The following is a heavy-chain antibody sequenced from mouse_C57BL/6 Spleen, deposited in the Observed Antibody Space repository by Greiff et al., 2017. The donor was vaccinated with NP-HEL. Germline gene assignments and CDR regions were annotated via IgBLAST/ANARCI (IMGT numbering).Heavy chain of an antibody. CDR2: INPSNGGT. D-gene: IGHD3-2*02. V-gene: IGHV1-53*01. CDR1: GYTFTSYW. CDR3: ARGGRSGYWYFDV. Sequence: VQLQQPGTELVKPGASVKLSCKASGYTFTSYWMHWVKQRPGQGLEWIGNINPSNGGTNYNEKFKSKATLTVDKSSSTAYMQLSSLTSEDSAVYYCARGGRSGYWYFDVWGTGTTVTVSS. J-gene: IGHJ1*03.